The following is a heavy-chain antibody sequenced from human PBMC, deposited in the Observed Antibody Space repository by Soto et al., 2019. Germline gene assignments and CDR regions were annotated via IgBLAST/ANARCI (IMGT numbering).Heavy chain of an antibody. D-gene: IGHD1-26*01. J-gene: IGHJ4*02. CDR2: ISHDGSNK. CDR3: AEDITREWGSYSGPFEY. CDR1: RFTFSSYA. Sequence: QVQLVESGGGVVQPGRSLRLSCAASRFTFSSYAMHWVRQAPGKGLEWVAVISHDGSNKYYADSVKGRFTMSRDSSKKTMDLQMDSHRTEDTAVYYCAEDITREWGSYSGPFEYWGQGTLVTVSS. V-gene: IGHV3-30*18.